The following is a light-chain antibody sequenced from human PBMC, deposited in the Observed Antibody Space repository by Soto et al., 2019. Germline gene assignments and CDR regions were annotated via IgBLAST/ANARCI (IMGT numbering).Light chain of an antibody. Sequence: DIQMTQSPSTLSASVGDRVTITCRASQSIRSWLAWYQQKPGKAPKLLIHEASSLESGVPSRFSGSGSETEFTLTISSLQPDDFATYYCQQYNSYPLTFGGGTKVEIK. J-gene: IGKJ4*01. CDR3: QQYNSYPLT. V-gene: IGKV1-5*03. CDR1: QSIRSW. CDR2: EAS.